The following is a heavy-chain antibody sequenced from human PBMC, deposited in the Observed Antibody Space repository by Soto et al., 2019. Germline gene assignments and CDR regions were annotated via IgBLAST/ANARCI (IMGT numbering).Heavy chain of an antibody. CDR1: GGSISSGGYY. CDR2: IYYSGST. Sequence: PSETLSLTCTVSGGSISSGGYYWSWIRQHPGKGLEWIGYIYYSGSTYYNPSLKSRVTISVDTSKNQFSLKLSSVTAADTAVYYCARDPINMVRGIDGMDVWGQGTTVTVSS. CDR3: ARDPINMVRGIDGMDV. J-gene: IGHJ6*02. V-gene: IGHV4-31*03. D-gene: IGHD3-10*01.